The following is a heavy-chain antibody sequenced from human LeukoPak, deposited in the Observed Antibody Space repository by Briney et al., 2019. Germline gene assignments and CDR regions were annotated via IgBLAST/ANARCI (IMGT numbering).Heavy chain of an antibody. D-gene: IGHD4-17*01. CDR1: GFTFSSYS. CDR2: ISSSSSTI. J-gene: IGHJ2*01. V-gene: IGHV3-48*01. Sequence: GGSLRLSCAASGFTFSSYSMNWVRQAPGKGLEWVSYISSSSSTIYYADSVKGRFTISRDNAKNSLYLQMNSLRAEDTAVYYCARGLDYGDYGHFDLWGRGTLVTVSS. CDR3: ARGLDYGDYGHFDL.